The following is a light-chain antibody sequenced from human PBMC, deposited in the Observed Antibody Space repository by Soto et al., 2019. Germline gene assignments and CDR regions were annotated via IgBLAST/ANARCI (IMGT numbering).Light chain of an antibody. J-gene: IGKJ1*01. CDR1: QSINNW. V-gene: IGKV1-5*03. CDR2: KAS. Sequence: DIQMTQSPSTLSASVGDRVTITCRASQSINNWLAWYQQKPGKAPKLLILKASTLESGVPSRFSGSGSGTEFTLSISSLQPDDFATYYCQQYESFPWTFGQGTKVEIK. CDR3: QQYESFPWT.